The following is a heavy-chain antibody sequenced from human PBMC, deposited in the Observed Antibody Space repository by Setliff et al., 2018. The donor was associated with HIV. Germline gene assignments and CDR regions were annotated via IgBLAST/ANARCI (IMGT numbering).Heavy chain of an antibody. V-gene: IGHV2-5*01. CDR1: GFSLSSSGVG. D-gene: IGHD5-18*01. CDR3: AHSPRRGYSYGSFYYHYYYMDV. J-gene: IGHJ6*03. CDR2: IYWNGDK. Sequence: SGPTLVNPKQTLTLTCTFSGFSLSSSGVGVGWVRQPPGKALEWLALIYWNGDKRYSPSLNSRLTITKDTSKNQVVLRMTNMDPVDTATYYCAHSPRRGYSYGSFYYHYYYMDVWGKGSTVTVSS.